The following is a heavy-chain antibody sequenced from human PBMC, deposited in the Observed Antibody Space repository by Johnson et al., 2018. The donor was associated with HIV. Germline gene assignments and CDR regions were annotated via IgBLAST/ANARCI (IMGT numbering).Heavy chain of an antibody. V-gene: IGHV3-30*04. J-gene: IGHJ3*02. Sequence: QVQLVESGGGLVQPGGSLRLSCAASGFTFSSHAMHWVRQAPGKGLEWVAVISYDGSNKYYADSVKGRFTISRDNSKNTLYLQMNSLRAEDTAVYYCAREAREWELLSAFDIWGQGTMVTVSS. CDR2: ISYDGSNK. CDR1: GFTFSSHA. D-gene: IGHD1-26*01. CDR3: AREAREWELLSAFDI.